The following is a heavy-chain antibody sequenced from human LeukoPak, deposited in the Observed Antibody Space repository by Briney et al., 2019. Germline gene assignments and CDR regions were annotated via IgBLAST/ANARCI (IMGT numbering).Heavy chain of an antibody. Sequence: ASVKVSCKASGYTFTGYYMHWVRQAPGQGLEWMGWINPNSGGTNYAQKFQGRVTMTRDTSISTAYMGLSRLRSDDTAVYYCARIRAHYYYDSSGYPEGADYWGQGTLVTVSS. CDR3: ARIRAHYYYDSSGYPEGADY. V-gene: IGHV1-2*02. D-gene: IGHD3-22*01. CDR1: GYTFTGYY. CDR2: INPNSGGT. J-gene: IGHJ4*02.